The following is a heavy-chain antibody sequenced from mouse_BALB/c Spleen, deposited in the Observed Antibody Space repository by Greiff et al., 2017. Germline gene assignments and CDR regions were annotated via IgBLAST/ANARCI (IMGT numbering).Heavy chain of an antibody. CDR2: IAPGSGST. CDR3: ARSSYGNYVEY. Sequence: DLVKPGASVKLSCKASGYTFTSYWINWIKQRPGQGLEWIGRIAPGSGSTYYNEMFKGKATLTVDTSSSTAYIQLSSLSSEDSAVYFCARSSYGNYVEYWGQGTTLTVSS. V-gene: IGHV1S41*01. CDR1: GYTFTSYW. J-gene: IGHJ2*01. D-gene: IGHD2-10*02.